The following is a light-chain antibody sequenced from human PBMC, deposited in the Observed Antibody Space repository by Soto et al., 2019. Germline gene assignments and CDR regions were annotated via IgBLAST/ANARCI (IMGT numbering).Light chain of an antibody. J-gene: IGKJ4*01. CDR1: QDISNY. CDR2: DAS. CDR3: QQYDNLPLT. Sequence: DIQMTQSPSSLSASVGDRVTITCQASQDISNYLNWYQQKPGKASKLLIYDASNLETGVPSRFSGSGSGTDFTFTISSLQPEDIATYYCQQYDNLPLTFGGGTKVDIK. V-gene: IGKV1-33*01.